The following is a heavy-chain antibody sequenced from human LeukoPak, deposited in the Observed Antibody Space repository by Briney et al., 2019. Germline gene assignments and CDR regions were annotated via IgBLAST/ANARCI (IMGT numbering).Heavy chain of an antibody. CDR1: VVTFSSDS. D-gene: IGHD6-13*01. V-gene: IGHV3-21*01. J-gene: IGHJ4*02. CDR2: ISSSSSYI. Sequence: PGGSLRLSCAASVVTFSSDSMNWVRQAPGEGLGWVSSISSSSSYIYYADSVKGRFTISRDHDKNSLYLQMHSLRAEDTAVYHCARASDSSSSYSDYWGQGTLVSVSS. CDR3: ARASDSSSSYSDY.